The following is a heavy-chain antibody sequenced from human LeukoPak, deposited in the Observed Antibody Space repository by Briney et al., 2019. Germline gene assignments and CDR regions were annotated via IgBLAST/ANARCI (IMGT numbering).Heavy chain of an antibody. V-gene: IGHV3-23*01. D-gene: IGHD3-10*01. CDR2: ISGSGGSI. CDR3: AKEFYYGSGSYYPTLDF. J-gene: IGHJ4*02. Sequence: PGGSLRLSCAASKFTFSSYAVSWVRQAPGKGLERVSAISGSGGSIYYADSVKGRFTISRDNSKNTLYLQMNSLRAEDTAVYYCAKEFYYGSGSYYPTLDFWGQGTLVTVSS. CDR1: KFTFSSYA.